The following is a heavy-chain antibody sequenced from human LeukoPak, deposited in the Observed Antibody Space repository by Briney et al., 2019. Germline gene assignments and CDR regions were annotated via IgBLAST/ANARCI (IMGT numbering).Heavy chain of an antibody. Sequence: GGSLRLSCAASGFTFSSYSMNWVRQAPGKELEWVSSISSSSSYIYYADSVKGRFTISRDNAKNSLYLQMNSLRAEDTAVYYCARGSYYDSSGYYFFSAAFDIWGQGTMVTVSS. CDR1: GFTFSSYS. J-gene: IGHJ3*02. CDR3: ARGSYYDSSGYYFFSAAFDI. V-gene: IGHV3-21*01. D-gene: IGHD3-22*01. CDR2: ISSSSSYI.